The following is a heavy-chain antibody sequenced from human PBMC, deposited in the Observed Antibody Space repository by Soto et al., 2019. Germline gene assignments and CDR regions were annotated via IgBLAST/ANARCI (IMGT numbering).Heavy chain of an antibody. V-gene: IGHV3-30-3*01. CDR3: ARESGVAAASDFDY. CDR2: ISYDGSSK. J-gene: IGHJ4*02. D-gene: IGHD6-13*01. CDR1: GFTFSSYA. Sequence: QVQLVESGGGVVQPGRSLRLSCAASGFTFSSYAMHWVRQAPGKGLEWVTFISYDGSSKYCADSVKGRFTISRDNSKNTLYLQMNSLRAEDTAVYYCARESGVAAASDFDYWGQGTLVTVFS.